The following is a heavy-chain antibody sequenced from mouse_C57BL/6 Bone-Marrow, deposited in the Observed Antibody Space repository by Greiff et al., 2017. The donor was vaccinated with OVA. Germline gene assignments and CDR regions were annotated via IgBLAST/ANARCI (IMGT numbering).Heavy chain of an antibody. J-gene: IGHJ4*01. CDR3: ATPPLWLERAMDY. V-gene: IGHV14-2*01. CDR1: GFNIKDYY. CDR2: IDPEDGET. Sequence: VQLKQSGAELVKPGASVKLSCTASGFNIKDYYMHWVKQRTEQGLEWIGRIDPEDGETKCAPKFQGKATITADTSSNTAYLQLSSLTSEDTAVYYGATPPLWLERAMDYWGQGTSVTVSS. D-gene: IGHD2-2*01.